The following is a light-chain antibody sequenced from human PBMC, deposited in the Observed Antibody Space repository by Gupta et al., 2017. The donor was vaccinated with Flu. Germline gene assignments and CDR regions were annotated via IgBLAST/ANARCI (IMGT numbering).Light chain of an antibody. CDR2: GNS. J-gene: IGLJ3*02. V-gene: IGLV1-40*01. CDR1: ISNIGAGYD. Sequence: QSVLTQPPSLSGAPGQRVTMSCAGSISNIGAGYDVHWYQQLPGTAPKPLIYGNSNRPSGVPDRFSGSKSGTSASLAITGLQAEDEADYYCQSYDSSLSGSVFGGGNKLTVL. CDR3: QSYDSSLSGSV.